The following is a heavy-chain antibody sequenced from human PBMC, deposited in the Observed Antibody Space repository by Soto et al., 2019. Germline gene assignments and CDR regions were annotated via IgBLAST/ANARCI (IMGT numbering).Heavy chain of an antibody. CDR2: IYYTGTT. V-gene: IGHV4-59*08. Sequence: PSETLSLTCTVSGGSIRDYYWGWIRQSPGKGLEWIGYIYYTGTTKYNPSLKSRVTISVDSSKNQFSLKLSSVTAADTAVYYCARRVDYVWGSYRYSPYFDYWGQGTLVTVS. CDR3: ARRVDYVWGSYRYSPYFDY. D-gene: IGHD3-16*02. J-gene: IGHJ4*02. CDR1: GGSIRDYY.